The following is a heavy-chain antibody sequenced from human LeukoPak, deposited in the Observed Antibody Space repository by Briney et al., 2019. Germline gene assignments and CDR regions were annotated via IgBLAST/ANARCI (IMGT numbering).Heavy chain of an antibody. V-gene: IGHV3-30*18. D-gene: IGHD5-18*01. CDR3: AKLSYGPGFDH. CDR2: ISYDGSNK. Sequence: GRSLRLSCAASGFTFSSYGMHWVRQAPGKGLEWVAVISYDGSNKYYADSVKGRFTISRDNSKNTLYLQMNSLRAEDTAVYYCAKLSYGPGFDHWGQGTLVTVSS. CDR1: GFTFSSYG. J-gene: IGHJ4*02.